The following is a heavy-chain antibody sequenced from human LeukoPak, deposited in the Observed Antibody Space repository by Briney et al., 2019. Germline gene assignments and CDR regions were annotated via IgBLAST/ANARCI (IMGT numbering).Heavy chain of an antibody. Sequence: GASVKVSCEASGGTFSSYAISWVRQAPGQGLEWMGGIIPIFGTANYAQKFQGRVTITADESTSTAYMELSSLRSEDTAVYYCARCYDILYYYYGMDVWGQGTTVTVSS. V-gene: IGHV1-69*13. CDR1: GGTFSSYA. CDR3: ARCYDILYYYYGMDV. CDR2: IIPIFGTA. D-gene: IGHD3-9*01. J-gene: IGHJ6*02.